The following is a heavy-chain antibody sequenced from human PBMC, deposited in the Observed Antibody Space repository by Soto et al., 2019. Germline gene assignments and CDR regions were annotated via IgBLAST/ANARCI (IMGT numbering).Heavy chain of an antibody. CDR3: ASFLRRDYYYGMDV. V-gene: IGHV4-39*01. CDR2: IYYSGST. J-gene: IGHJ6*02. CDR1: GGSISSSSYY. D-gene: IGHD4-17*01. Sequence: PSETLSLTCTVSGGSISSSSYYWGWIRQPPGKGLEWIGSIYYSGSTYYNPSLKSRVTISVDTSKNQFSLKLSSVTAADTAVYYCASFLRRDYYYGMDVWGQGTTVTVSS.